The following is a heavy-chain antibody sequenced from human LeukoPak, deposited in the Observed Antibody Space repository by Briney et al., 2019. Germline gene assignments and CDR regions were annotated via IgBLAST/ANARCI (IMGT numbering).Heavy chain of an antibody. D-gene: IGHD6-13*01. CDR1: GFNFRSYS. J-gene: IGHJ4*02. Sequence: GGSLRLSCAASGFNFRSYSMNWVRQAPGKGLEWLSYISSSRNTIYYADSVKGRFTISRDNAKNSLYLQMNSLRAEDTAVYYCARDLEAAYFDFWGQGTLVTVSS. CDR3: ARDLEAAYFDF. V-gene: IGHV3-48*01. CDR2: ISSSRNTI.